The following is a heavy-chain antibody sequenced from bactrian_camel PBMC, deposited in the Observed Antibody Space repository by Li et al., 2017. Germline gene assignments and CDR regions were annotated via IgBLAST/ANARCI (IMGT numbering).Heavy chain of an antibody. D-gene: IGHD3*01. CDR1: IIDFAC. CDR2: IGTDGIT. V-gene: IGHV3S55*01. CDR3: AAEMPLYGGYCSISPYLTYNN. J-gene: IGHJ4*01. Sequence: HVQLVESGGGTVQTGGSLRLHCSTSIIDFACMAWLRQPPGKEREGVAVIGTDGITAYANAVKGRFTISKDKAKRILYLQMTMLTPADTAMYYCAAEMPLYGGYCSISPYLTYNNWGQGTQVTVS.